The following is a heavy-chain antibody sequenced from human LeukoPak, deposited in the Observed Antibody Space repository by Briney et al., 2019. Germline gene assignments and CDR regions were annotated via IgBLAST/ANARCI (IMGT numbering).Heavy chain of an antibody. CDR2: INSDGSST. D-gene: IGHD6-19*01. CDR1: GFTFSSYW. V-gene: IGHV3-74*01. J-gene: IGHJ4*02. Sequence: GGSLRLSCAASGFTFSSYWMHWVRQAPGKGLVWVSRINSDGSSTSYADSVKGRFTISRDNAKNTLYLQMNSLRAEDTAVYYCTRTKYSSGYYDFWGQGTLVTVSS. CDR3: TRTKYSSGYYDF.